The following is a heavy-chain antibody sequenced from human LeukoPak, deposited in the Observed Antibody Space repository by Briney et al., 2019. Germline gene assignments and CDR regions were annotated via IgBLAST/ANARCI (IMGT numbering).Heavy chain of an antibody. CDR3: ARDLSSVGLRNWFDP. Sequence: GGSLRLSCAASGFTVSNYMTWIRQAPGKGLEWVSVIYSGGSTYYADSVKGRFTISRDTSKNTLYLQMNSLRAEDTAVYYCARDLSSVGLRNWFDPWGQGTLVTVSS. V-gene: IGHV3-66*01. D-gene: IGHD1-26*01. CDR2: IYSGGST. J-gene: IGHJ5*02. CDR1: GFTVSNY.